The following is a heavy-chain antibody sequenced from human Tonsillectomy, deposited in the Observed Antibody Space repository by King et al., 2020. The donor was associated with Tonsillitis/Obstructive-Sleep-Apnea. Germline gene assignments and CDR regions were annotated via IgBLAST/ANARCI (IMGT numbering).Heavy chain of an antibody. V-gene: IGHV1-46*01. Sequence: QLVQSGAEVKTPGASVRVSCKASGYTFTKYYIHWVRQARGQGLEWMGIINPSSGVKTYVQKIQGRVSMTSDTSANTVYLELSSLRSEDTAVYYCARDDVVGRYIDSWGQGTLVTVSS. D-gene: IGHD1-14*01. CDR2: INPSSGVK. J-gene: IGHJ4*02. CDR3: ARDDVVGRYIDS. CDR1: GYTFTKYY.